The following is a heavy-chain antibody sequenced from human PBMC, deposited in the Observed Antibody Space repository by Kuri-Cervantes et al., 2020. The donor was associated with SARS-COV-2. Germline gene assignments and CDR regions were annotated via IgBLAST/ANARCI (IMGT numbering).Heavy chain of an antibody. CDR1: GFTFSSYS. Sequence: ESLKISCAASGFTFSSYSMNWVRQAPGKGLEWIGSIYHSGSTYYNPSLKSRVTISVDTSKSQFSLKLSSVTAADTAVYYCVQVDIAAAGTNYYYYMDVWGKGTTVTVSS. J-gene: IGHJ6*03. V-gene: IGHV4-38-2*01. CDR2: IYHSGST. D-gene: IGHD6-13*01. CDR3: VQVDIAAAGTNYYYYMDV.